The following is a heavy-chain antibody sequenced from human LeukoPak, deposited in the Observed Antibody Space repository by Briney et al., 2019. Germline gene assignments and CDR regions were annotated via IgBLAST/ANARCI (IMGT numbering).Heavy chain of an antibody. Sequence: PGGSLRLSCAASTFTFSSYAMHRVRQAPGKGLEWVTVISSDGSNKYYADSVKGRFTTSRDNSKNTLDLQMNSLRAEDTAVYYCARGPSARFFGVAKGAFDIWGQGTMVTVSS. CDR3: ARGPSARFFGVAKGAFDI. J-gene: IGHJ3*02. V-gene: IGHV3-30*04. CDR1: TFTFSSYA. D-gene: IGHD3-3*01. CDR2: ISSDGSNK.